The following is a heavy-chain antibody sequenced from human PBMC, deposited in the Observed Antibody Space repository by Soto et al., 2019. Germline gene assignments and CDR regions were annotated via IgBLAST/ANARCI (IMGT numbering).Heavy chain of an antibody. Sequence: GASVKVSCKASGYTFTSYDINWVRQATGQGLEWMGWMSPNSGNTGYAQKFQGRVTMTRNTSISTAYMELSSLRSEDTAVYYCARGTYDFWSGSPYYYYYMDVWGKGTTVTVSS. CDR2: MSPNSGNT. CDR3: ARGTYDFWSGSPYYYYYMDV. V-gene: IGHV1-8*01. J-gene: IGHJ6*03. CDR1: GYTFTSYD. D-gene: IGHD3-3*01.